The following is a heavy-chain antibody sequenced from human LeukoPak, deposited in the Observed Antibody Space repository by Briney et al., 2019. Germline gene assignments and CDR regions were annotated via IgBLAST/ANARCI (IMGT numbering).Heavy chain of an antibody. J-gene: IGHJ4*02. CDR2: ISAYNGNT. CDR1: GYTFTSYG. V-gene: IGHV1-18*01. CDR3: ARDYYDSSGPADY. D-gene: IGHD3-22*01. Sequence: GASVKVSCKASGYTFTSYGISWVRQAPGQGLEWMGWISAYNGNTNYAQKLQGRVTMTTDTSTSTAYIELRSLRSDDTAVYYCARDYYDSSGPADYWGQGTLVTVSS.